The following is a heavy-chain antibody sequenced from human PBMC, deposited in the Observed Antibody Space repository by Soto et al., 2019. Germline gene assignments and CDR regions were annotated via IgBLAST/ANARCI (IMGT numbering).Heavy chain of an antibody. CDR1: GFTFSSYS. V-gene: IGHV3-48*02. J-gene: IGHJ6*02. D-gene: IGHD3-3*01. CDR3: ARDLDYDFWSGHPAYGMHV. Sequence: EVQLVESGGGLVQPGGSLRLSCAASGFTFSSYSMSWVRQAPGKGLEWVSYISSSSSTIYYADSVKGRFTISRDNAKNSLYLKMNSLRDEDTAVYYCARDLDYDFWSGHPAYGMHVWGQGTTVTVSS. CDR2: ISSSSSTI.